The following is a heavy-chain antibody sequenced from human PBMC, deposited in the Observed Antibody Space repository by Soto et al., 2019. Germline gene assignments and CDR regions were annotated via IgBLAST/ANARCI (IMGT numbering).Heavy chain of an antibody. Sequence: ASVKVSCKASGYTFDGYCITWVRQAPGQGLEWMGRINTYNGNTHYAQKFQGRVTLTTDTSSSTAYMELRGLRSDDTAVYYCARDLRRGNYSPPSDYWGQGALVTVSS. V-gene: IGHV1-18*01. CDR3: ARDLRRGNYSPPSDY. D-gene: IGHD1-7*01. J-gene: IGHJ4*02. CDR1: GYTFDGYC. CDR2: INTYNGNT.